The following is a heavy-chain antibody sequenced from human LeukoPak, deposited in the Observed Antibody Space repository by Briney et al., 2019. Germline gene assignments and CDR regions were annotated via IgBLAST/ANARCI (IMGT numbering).Heavy chain of an antibody. CDR1: GGSISSYY. V-gene: IGHV4-59*01. J-gene: IGHJ4*02. Sequence: SETLSLTCTVPGGSISSYYWSWIRQPPGKGLEWIGYIYYSGSTNYNPSLKSRVTISVDTSKNQFSLKLSSVTAADTAVYYCAREPTVTTWAPFDYWGQGTLVTVSS. CDR3: AREPTVTTWAPFDY. CDR2: IYYSGST. D-gene: IGHD4-11*01.